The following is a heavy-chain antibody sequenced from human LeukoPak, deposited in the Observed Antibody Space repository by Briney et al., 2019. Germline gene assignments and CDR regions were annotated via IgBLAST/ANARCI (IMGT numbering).Heavy chain of an antibody. D-gene: IGHD2-8*02. CDR1: GYSISTGYY. J-gene: IGHJ4*02. CDR2: IYHSGST. V-gene: IGHV4-38-2*02. CDR3: AGDRSIYWFYY. Sequence: SETLSLTCSVSGYSISTGYYWGWIRQPPGKGLEWIGTIYHSGSTYYNPSLESRVTISIDTSKNQFSLKLSSVTATDTAVYYCAGDRSIYWFYYWGQGTLVTVSS.